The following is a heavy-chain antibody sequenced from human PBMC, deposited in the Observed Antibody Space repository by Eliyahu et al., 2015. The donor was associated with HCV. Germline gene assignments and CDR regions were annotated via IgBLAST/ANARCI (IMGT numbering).Heavy chain of an antibody. V-gene: IGHV3-23*01. Sequence: EVQLLESGGGLVQPGGSLXLSCAASGFTFSSYAMSWVRQAPGKGLEWVSSISGRGGSTYYADSLKGRFTISRDNSKNTLYLQVNSLRAEDTAVYYCAKAEPGGDYFDSWGHGTLVTVSS. CDR3: AKAEPGGDYFDS. CDR2: ISGRGGST. J-gene: IGHJ4*01. D-gene: IGHD1-14*01. CDR1: GFTFSSYA.